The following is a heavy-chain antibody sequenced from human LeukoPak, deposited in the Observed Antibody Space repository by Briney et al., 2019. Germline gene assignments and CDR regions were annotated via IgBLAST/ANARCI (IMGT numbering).Heavy chain of an antibody. Sequence: GGSLRLFCAASGCTFRMSWVRQAPGKGLGWVANIKQDGRDKYYVDSVKGRFTISRDNAKNSLYLQMNSLRAEDTAVYYCARVDGHAHWFDPWGQGTLVTVSS. V-gene: IGHV3-7*03. CDR1: GCTFR. J-gene: IGHJ5*02. CDR3: ARVDGHAHWFDP. CDR2: IKQDGRDK.